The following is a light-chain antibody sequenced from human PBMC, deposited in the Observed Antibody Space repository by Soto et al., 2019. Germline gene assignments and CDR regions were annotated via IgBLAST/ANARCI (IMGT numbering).Light chain of an antibody. CDR2: DVT. V-gene: IGLV2-14*01. J-gene: IGLJ1*01. CDR3: SSYTSNTPPYF. Sequence: QCVLTQPASVSGSPGQSIAISCTGASSDVGAYNYVSWYQQHPGKVPKLVIYDVTNRPSGVSDRFSGSKSGNTASLTISGLQAEDGADYYCSSYTSNTPPYFFGSGTKVTVL. CDR1: SSDVGAYNY.